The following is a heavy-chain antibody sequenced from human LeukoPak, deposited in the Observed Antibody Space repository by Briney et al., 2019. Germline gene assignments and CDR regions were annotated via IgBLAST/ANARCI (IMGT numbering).Heavy chain of an antibody. J-gene: IGHJ6*02. Sequence: GRSLRLSCTASGFTFGDYAMSWVRQAPGKGLEWVGFIRSKAYGGTTEYAASVKGRFTISRDDSKSIAYLQTNSLKTEDTAVYYCTRDFGDEYYYDGMDVWGQGTTVTVSS. D-gene: IGHD3-22*01. CDR3: TRDFGDEYYYDGMDV. CDR1: GFTFGDYA. CDR2: IRSKAYGGTT. V-gene: IGHV3-49*04.